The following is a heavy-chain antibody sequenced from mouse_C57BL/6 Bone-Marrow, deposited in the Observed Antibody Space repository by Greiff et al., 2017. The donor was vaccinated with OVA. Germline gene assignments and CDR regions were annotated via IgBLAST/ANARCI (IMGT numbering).Heavy chain of an antibody. Sequence: QVQLQQPGAELVRPGTSVKLSCKASGYTFTSYWMHWVKQRPGQGLEWIGVIDPSDSYTNYNQKFKGKATLTVDTSSSTAYMQLSSLTSEDSAVYYCASGRNSNLFAYWGQGTLVTVSA. J-gene: IGHJ3*01. V-gene: IGHV1-59*01. CDR2: IDPSDSYT. CDR3: ASGRNSNLFAY. D-gene: IGHD2-5*01. CDR1: GYTFTSYW.